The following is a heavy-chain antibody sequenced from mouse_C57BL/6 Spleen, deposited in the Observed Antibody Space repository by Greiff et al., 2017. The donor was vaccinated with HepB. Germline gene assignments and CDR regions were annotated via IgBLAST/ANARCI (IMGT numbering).Heavy chain of an antibody. CDR1: GYTFTDYY. CDR2: INPNNGGT. J-gene: IGHJ4*01. D-gene: IGHD2-3*01. V-gene: IGHV1-26*01. Sequence: EVQLQQSGPELVKPGASVKISCKASGYTFTDYYMNWVKQSHGKSLEWIGDINPNNGGTSYNQKFKGKATLTVDKSSSTAYMELRSLTSEDSAVYYCARRRYDGPMDYWGQGTSVTVSS. CDR3: ARRRYDGPMDY.